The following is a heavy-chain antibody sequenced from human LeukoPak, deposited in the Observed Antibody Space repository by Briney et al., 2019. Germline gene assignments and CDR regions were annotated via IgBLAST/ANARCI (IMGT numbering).Heavy chain of an antibody. D-gene: IGHD3-10*01. CDR3: ARDRAGVYSYGSGSYYKRADAFDI. CDR1: GDSVSSNSAA. Sequence: SQTLSLTCAISGDSVSSNSAAWNWIRQSPSRGLEWLGRTYYRSKWYNDYVVSEKSQITINPDTSKNQFSLQLNSVTPEDTAVYYCARDRAGVYSYGSGSYYKRADAFDIWGQGTMVTVSS. J-gene: IGHJ3*02. CDR2: TYYRSKWYN. V-gene: IGHV6-1*01.